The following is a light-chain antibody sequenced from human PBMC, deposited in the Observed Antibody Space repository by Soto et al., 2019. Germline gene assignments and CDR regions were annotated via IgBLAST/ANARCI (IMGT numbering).Light chain of an antibody. CDR2: DVS. CDR3: SSYTSSGTLVV. Sequence: QSALTQPASVSGSPGQWITISCSGTSSDVGGYNYVSWYQQHAGQAPKLMIYDVSNRTSGVSNRFSGSKSGNTASLTIAGVRAEDDAGYFCSSYTSSGTLVVFGGGTKLTVL. CDR1: SSDVGGYNY. J-gene: IGLJ2*01. V-gene: IGLV2-14*01.